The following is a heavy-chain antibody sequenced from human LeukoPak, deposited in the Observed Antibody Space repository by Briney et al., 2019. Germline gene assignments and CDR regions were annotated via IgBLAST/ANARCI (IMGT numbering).Heavy chain of an antibody. J-gene: IGHJ6*03. V-gene: IGHV3-23*01. CDR1: GFTFTSYA. CDR3: ARGPLWFGDDYYYFYMDV. Sequence: GGSLRLSCAASGFTFTSYALSWVRQSPGKGLEWVSDISASGGGTYYADSVKGRFTISRDNAKNSLYLQMNSLRAEDTAVYYCARGPLWFGDDYYYFYMDVWGKGTAVTISS. D-gene: IGHD3-10*01. CDR2: ISASGGGT.